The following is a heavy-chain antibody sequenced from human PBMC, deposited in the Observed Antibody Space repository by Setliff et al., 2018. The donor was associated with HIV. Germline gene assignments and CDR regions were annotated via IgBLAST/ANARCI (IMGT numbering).Heavy chain of an antibody. Sequence: SETLSLTCTISNGSINYFFWTWIRQPPGKRLEWIGDIHYTGTTNYNPSLKSRLTISVDTSRNQFSLKVTSVTAADTAVYYCARIFGDQGYYYGMDVWGQGTTVTVSS. D-gene: IGHD3-3*01. CDR2: IHYTGTT. J-gene: IGHJ6*02. CDR3: ARIFGDQGYYYGMDV. CDR1: NGSINYFF. V-gene: IGHV4-59*01.